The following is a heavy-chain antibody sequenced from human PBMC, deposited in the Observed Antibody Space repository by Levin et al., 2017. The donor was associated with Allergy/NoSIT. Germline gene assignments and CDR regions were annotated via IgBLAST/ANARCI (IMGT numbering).Heavy chain of an antibody. CDR2: INPNSGGT. J-gene: IGHJ4*01. Sequence: ASVKVSCKASGYTFTGYYMHWVRQAPGQGLEWMGWINPNSGGTNYAQKFQGRVTMTRDTSISTAYMELSRLRSDDTAVYYCAREEGSIAVADDDYWGHGTLVTVSS. V-gene: IGHV1-2*02. D-gene: IGHD6-19*01. CDR1: GYTFTGYY. CDR3: AREEGSIAVADDDY.